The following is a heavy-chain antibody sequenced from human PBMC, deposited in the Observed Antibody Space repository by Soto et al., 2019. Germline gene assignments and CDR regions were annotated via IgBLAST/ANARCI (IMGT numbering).Heavy chain of an antibody. CDR3: ARDDGGTAGMDV. J-gene: IGHJ6*02. CDR2: INAGNGNT. Sequence: ASVKVSCKASGYTFTSYAMHWVRQAPGQRLEWMGWINAGNGNTKYSQKFQGRVTITRDTSASTAYMELSSLRSEDTAVYYCARDDGGTAGMDVWGQGTSVTVSS. CDR1: GYTFTSYA. D-gene: IGHD2-15*01. V-gene: IGHV1-3*01.